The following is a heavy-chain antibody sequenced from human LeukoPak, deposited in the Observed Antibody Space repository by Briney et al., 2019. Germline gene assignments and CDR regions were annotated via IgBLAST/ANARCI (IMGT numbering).Heavy chain of an antibody. CDR1: GYTFTSYY. J-gene: IGHJ4*02. V-gene: IGHV1-46*01. D-gene: IGHD5-12*01. CDR3: ARDGGSYGGYLYRDY. CDR2: INPSGGST. Sequence: ASVKVSYKASGYTFTSYYMHWVRQAPGQGLEWMGIINPSGGSTSYAQKFQGRVTMTRDTSTSTVYMELSSLRSEDTAVYYCARDGGSYGGYLYRDYWGQGTLVTVSS.